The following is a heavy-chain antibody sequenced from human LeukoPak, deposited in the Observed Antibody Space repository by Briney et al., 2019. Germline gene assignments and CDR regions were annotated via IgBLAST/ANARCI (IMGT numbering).Heavy chain of an antibody. CDR3: ARGIIGIGDY. V-gene: IGHV3-74*01. CDR2: INTDGSDT. J-gene: IGHJ4*02. CDR1: EFTFSNYW. D-gene: IGHD1-26*01. Sequence: GGSLRLSCAPSEFTFSNYWMHWVRQAPGKGLVWVSQINTDGSDTNYADSVKGRFTVSRDNAKNTLYLQMNSLRAEDTAVYYCARGIIGIGDYWGQGTLVTVSS.